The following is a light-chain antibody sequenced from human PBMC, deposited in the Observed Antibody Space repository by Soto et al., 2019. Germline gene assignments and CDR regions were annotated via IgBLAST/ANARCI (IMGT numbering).Light chain of an antibody. CDR2: AAS. CDR1: QGISSY. J-gene: IGKJ2*01. Sequence: AIRMTQSPSSLSASTGDRVTITCRASQGISSYLAWYQQKPGKDPKLLIYAASTLQSGVPSRFSGSGSGTDFTLTISCLQSEDFATYYCKQYYSYPSTFGQGTKLEIK. V-gene: IGKV1-8*01. CDR3: KQYYSYPST.